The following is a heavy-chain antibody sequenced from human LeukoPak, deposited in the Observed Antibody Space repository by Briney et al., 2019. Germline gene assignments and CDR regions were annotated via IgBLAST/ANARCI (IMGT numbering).Heavy chain of an antibody. V-gene: IGHV4-34*01. CDR2: INHSGST. CDR3: AREGLSTGYSSSWYFDY. CDR1: GGSFSGYY. J-gene: IGHJ4*02. D-gene: IGHD6-13*01. Sequence: SETLSLTCAVYGGSFSGYYWSWIRQPPGKGLKWIGEINHSGSTNYNPSLKSRVTISVDTSKNQFSLKLSSVTAADTAVYYCAREGLSTGYSSSWYFDYWGQGTLVTVSS.